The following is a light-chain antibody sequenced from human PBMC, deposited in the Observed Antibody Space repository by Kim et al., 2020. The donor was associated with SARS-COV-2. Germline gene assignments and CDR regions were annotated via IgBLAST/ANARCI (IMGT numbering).Light chain of an antibody. J-gene: IGLJ3*02. CDR1: SSNIGADFD. V-gene: IGLV1-40*01. CDR2: ANN. CDR3: QSYDSSLSGWV. Sequence: QSVLTQPPSVSGAPGQRVTISCTETSSNIGADFDVHWYQHRPGTTPKLLIFANNNRPSGVPDRLSASKSGASASLVITGLQAEDEADYYCQSYDSSLSGWVFGGGTQLTVL.